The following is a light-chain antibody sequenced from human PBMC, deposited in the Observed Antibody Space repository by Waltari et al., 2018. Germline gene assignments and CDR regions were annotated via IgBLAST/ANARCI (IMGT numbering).Light chain of an antibody. J-gene: IGKJ5*01. V-gene: IGKV1-39*01. CDR2: SAS. CDR3: QQTYSTPTIT. CDR1: QNIENY. Sequence: DIQMTQSPSSLSAAVGDSLIITCRANQNIENYLNWYLQKPGEAPKLLIYSASSLQSGVPSRFSGSGSGTDFTLTISNLQPEDFATYYCQQTYSTPTITFGQGTRLDI.